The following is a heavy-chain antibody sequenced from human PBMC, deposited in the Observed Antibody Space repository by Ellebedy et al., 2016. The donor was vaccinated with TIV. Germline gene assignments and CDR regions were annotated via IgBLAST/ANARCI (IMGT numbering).Heavy chain of an antibody. CDR2: ISSTSRYI. CDR3: ARDRISSSVDAFDL. Sequence: PGGSLRLSCAASGFTFSHAWMSWVRQAPGKGPEWVGGISSTSRYIYPADSVKGRFTISRDNAETSLYLQMNSLRAEDTAVYYCARDRISSSVDAFDLWGQGTMVIVSS. CDR1: GFTFSHAW. J-gene: IGHJ3*01. D-gene: IGHD6-6*01. V-gene: IGHV3-21*01.